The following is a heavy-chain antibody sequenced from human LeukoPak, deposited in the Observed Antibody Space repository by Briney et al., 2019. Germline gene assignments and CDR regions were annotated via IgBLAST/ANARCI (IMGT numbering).Heavy chain of an antibody. Sequence: PGGSLRLSCAASGFSISTYWMSWVRQGPGKGLEWVASINPDGSVQKYVDSMKGRFTISRDNAKNLVDLQMNSLSAEDTALFFCARLFGGVTTFDYWGQGTLVTVSS. CDR2: INPDGSVQ. J-gene: IGHJ4*02. CDR1: GFSISTYW. CDR3: ARLFGGVTTFDY. V-gene: IGHV3-7*01. D-gene: IGHD4-17*01.